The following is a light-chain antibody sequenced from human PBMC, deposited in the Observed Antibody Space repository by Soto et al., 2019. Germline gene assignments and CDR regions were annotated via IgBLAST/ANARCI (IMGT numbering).Light chain of an antibody. V-gene: IGKV3-15*01. CDR3: QQYYTWPRT. Sequence: EIIMTQSPATLSVSPGERATLSCRASQVVSSNLAWYQQKPGQAPRLLIYDASTRTTGIPARFSGSGSGTEFSLSISSLQSEDFAVYYCQQYYTWPRTFGQGTKVEIK. CDR2: DAS. CDR1: QVVSSN. J-gene: IGKJ1*01.